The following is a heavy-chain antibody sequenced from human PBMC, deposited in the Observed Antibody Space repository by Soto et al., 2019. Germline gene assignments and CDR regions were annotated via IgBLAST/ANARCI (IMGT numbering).Heavy chain of an antibody. CDR3: ARDRSLAYCGGGCYSLFDS. Sequence: ASVKVSCKTSGYMFTGFYIHWVRQAPGQGLEWMGWINPNSGGSNYSQNFQGRVTMTRDTSISTVYLELRRLRSDDTAVYYCARDRSLAYCGGGCYSLFDSWGQGNLFTVSP. CDR2: INPNSGGS. V-gene: IGHV1-2*02. J-gene: IGHJ4*02. CDR1: GYMFTGFY. D-gene: IGHD2-21*01.